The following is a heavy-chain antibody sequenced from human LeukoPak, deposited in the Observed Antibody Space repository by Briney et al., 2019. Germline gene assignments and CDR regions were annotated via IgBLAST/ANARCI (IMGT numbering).Heavy chain of an antibody. CDR2: IIPILGIA. D-gene: IGHD3-3*01. V-gene: IGHV1-69*04. CDR1: GGTFSSYA. CDR3: AQSLYDFWSGYYDYLDY. J-gene: IGHJ4*02. Sequence: SEKVSCKASGGTFSSYAISWVRQAPGQGLEWMGRIIPILGIANYAQKFQGRVTITADKSTSTAYMELSSLRSEDTAVYYCAQSLYDFWSGYYDYLDYWGQGTLVTVSS.